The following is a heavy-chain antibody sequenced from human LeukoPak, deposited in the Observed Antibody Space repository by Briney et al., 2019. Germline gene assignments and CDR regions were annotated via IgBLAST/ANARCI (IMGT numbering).Heavy chain of an antibody. CDR2: INPNSGGT. D-gene: IGHD1-26*01. Sequence: ASVKVSCKASGYTFTGYYMHWVRQAPGQGLEWMGWINPNSGGTNYAQKFQGRVTMTRDMSTSTVYMEVRSLRSDDTAVYYCAREESIGSYQFLHDNWGQGTLVTVSS. CDR1: GYTFTGYY. V-gene: IGHV1-2*02. CDR3: AREESIGSYQFLHDN. J-gene: IGHJ4*02.